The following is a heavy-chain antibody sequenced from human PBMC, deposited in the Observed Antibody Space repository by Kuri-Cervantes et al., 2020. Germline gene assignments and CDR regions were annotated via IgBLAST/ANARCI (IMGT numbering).Heavy chain of an antibody. J-gene: IGHJ5*02. D-gene: IGHD6-13*01. V-gene: IGHV6-1*01. Sequence: LRLSCAISGDSVSSNSAAWNWIRQSPSRGLEWLGRTYYRSKWYNDYAVSVKSRITINPDTSKNQFSLKLSSVTAADTAVYYCARVRNIAAAGFDPWGQGTLVTVSS. CDR1: GDSVSSNSAA. CDR3: ARVRNIAAAGFDP. CDR2: TYYRSKWYN.